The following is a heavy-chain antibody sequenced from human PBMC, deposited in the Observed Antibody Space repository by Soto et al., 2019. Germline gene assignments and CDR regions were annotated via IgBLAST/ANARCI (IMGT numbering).Heavy chain of an antibody. CDR1: GFSFSSYG. CDR2: IWFDGSNK. D-gene: IGHD4-17*01. J-gene: IGHJ4*02. Sequence: QVQLVESGGGVVQPGGSLRLSCEASGFSFSSYGMHWVRQAPGKGLEWLAVIWFDGSNKFYAESVKGRFTVSRDNFKNTLYLQMNSLTAEDTAVYYCARKDDYGDYATGGYWGQGSLVIVSS. V-gene: IGHV3-33*01. CDR3: ARKDDYGDYATGGY.